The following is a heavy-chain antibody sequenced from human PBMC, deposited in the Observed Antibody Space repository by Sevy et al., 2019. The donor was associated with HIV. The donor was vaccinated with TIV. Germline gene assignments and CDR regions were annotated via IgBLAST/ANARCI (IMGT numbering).Heavy chain of an antibody. CDR3: ARDLCTGGVCPRWGYYYYGMDV. V-gene: IGHV3-21*01. J-gene: IGHJ6*02. CDR2: VSSSSTYI. CDR1: GFMFSTYS. Sequence: GGSLRLSCAASGFMFSTYSMNWVRQAPGKGLEWVSSVSSSSTYIYYADSVKGRFTISRDNAKNSLYLQMNSLRAEDTAVYYCARDLCTGGVCPRWGYYYYGMDVWGHGTTVTVSS. D-gene: IGHD2-8*02.